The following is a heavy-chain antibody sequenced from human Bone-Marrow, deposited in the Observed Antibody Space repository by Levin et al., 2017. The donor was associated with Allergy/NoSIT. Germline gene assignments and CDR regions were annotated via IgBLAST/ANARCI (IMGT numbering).Heavy chain of an antibody. CDR3: ARDLWALAGT. D-gene: IGHD6-19*01. Sequence: PSETLSLTCAVSGDSITSAIWWTWIRQTPGKGLEWIGQVFHTGSTNYNPSLQSRVTMSADKSKNQFSLRLNSVTAADTGVYYCARDLWALAGTWGQGTLVTVSS. CDR2: VFHTGST. CDR1: GDSITSAIW. J-gene: IGHJ5*02. V-gene: IGHV4-4*02.